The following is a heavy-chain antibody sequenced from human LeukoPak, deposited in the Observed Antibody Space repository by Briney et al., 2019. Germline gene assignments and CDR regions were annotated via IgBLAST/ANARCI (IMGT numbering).Heavy chain of an antibody. CDR1: GFTFTSYG. J-gene: IGHJ4*02. V-gene: IGHV3-30*03. Sequence: GGSLRLSCAASGFTFTSYGMHWVRQAPGEGLEWVAVISYDGTHKYYADSVKGRFTISRDNSKNTLFLQMNSLRAEDTAVYYSGSGTYLYYFDYWGQGTLVTVSS. D-gene: IGHD1-26*01. CDR2: ISYDGTHK. CDR3: GSGTYLYYFDY.